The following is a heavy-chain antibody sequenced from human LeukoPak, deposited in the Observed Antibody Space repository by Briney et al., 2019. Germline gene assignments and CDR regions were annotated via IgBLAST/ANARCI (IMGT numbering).Heavy chain of an antibody. Sequence: GGSLRLSCAASGITFNSYTMNWVRQAPGKGLEWVSSISSSSSYIYYAASVKGRFTISRDNAKNSLYLQMNRLKAEDTAVYYCARDKIVGATKLDYWGQGTLVTVSS. V-gene: IGHV3-21*01. CDR3: ARDKIVGATKLDY. J-gene: IGHJ4*02. CDR2: ISSSSSYI. CDR1: GITFNSYT. D-gene: IGHD1-26*01.